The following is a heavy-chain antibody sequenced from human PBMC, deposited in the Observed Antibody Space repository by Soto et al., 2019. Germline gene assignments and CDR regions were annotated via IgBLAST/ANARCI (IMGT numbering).Heavy chain of an antibody. CDR3: ATAPLTVAGTAEYFQH. V-gene: IGHV4-39*01. J-gene: IGHJ1*01. CDR2: IHYSGST. D-gene: IGHD6-19*01. CDR1: GGSISCSNYY. Sequence: PSETLSLTCTVSGGSISCSNYYWGWIRQPPGKGLEWIGSIHYSGSTYYNPSLKRRVTISVDTSKNEFSLKLSSVTAADTAVYYCATAPLTVAGTAEYFQHWGQGTLVTVSS.